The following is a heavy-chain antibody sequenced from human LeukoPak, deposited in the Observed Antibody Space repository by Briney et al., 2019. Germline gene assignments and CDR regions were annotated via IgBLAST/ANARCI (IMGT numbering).Heavy chain of an antibody. CDR3: ARDLAGHYYGSGSSFDY. V-gene: IGHV3-7*01. CDR2: IREDGSEK. D-gene: IGHD3-10*01. Sequence: GRSLRLSCAASGFTFDDYAMHWVRQAPGKGLEWVANIREDGSEKYYVDSVKGQFTISRDNAKNSLFLQMNYLRAEDTAIYYCARDLAGHYYGSGSSFDYWGQGALVTVSS. CDR1: GFTFDDYA. J-gene: IGHJ4*02.